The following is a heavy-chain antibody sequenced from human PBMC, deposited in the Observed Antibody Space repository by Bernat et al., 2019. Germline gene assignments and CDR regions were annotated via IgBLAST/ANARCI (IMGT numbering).Heavy chain of an antibody. V-gene: IGHV3-30-3*01. D-gene: IGHD6-13*01. CDR1: GFTFSSYA. J-gene: IGHJ6*02. CDR3: ARVGAAAGTKYYYYYGMDV. Sequence: QVQLVESGGGVVQPGRSLRLSCAASGFTFSSYAMHWVRQAPGTGLEWVAVISYDGSNKYYADSVKGRFTISRDNSRNTLYLQMNSLRAEDTAVYYCARVGAAAGTKYYYYYGMDVWGRGTTVTVSS. CDR2: ISYDGSNK.